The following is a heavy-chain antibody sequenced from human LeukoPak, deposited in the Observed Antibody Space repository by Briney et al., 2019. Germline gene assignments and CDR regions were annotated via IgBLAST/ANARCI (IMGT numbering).Heavy chain of an antibody. Sequence: GGSLRLSCAASGFTFSSYSMNWVRQAPGKGLEWVSSISSSSSYIYYADSVKGRFTISRDNAKNSLYLQMNSLRVEDTAVYYCAKAVPKAVVTPSFDYWGQGTLVTVSS. CDR2: ISSSSSYI. V-gene: IGHV3-21*04. CDR1: GFTFSSYS. CDR3: AKAVPKAVVTPSFDY. D-gene: IGHD4-23*01. J-gene: IGHJ4*02.